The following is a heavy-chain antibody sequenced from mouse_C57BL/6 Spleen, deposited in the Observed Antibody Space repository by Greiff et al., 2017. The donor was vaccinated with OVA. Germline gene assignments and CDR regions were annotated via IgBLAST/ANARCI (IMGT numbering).Heavy chain of an antibody. CDR2: ISYDGSN. CDR1: GYSFTSGYY. Sequence: EVQRVESGPGLVKPSQSLSLTCSVTGYSFTSGYYWNWLRQFPGNKLEWMGYISYDGSNNYNPSLKNRISITRDTSKNQFFLKLNSVTTEDTATYYCARADGSSHWYFDVWGTGTTVTVSS. D-gene: IGHD1-1*01. CDR3: ARADGSSHWYFDV. V-gene: IGHV3-6*01. J-gene: IGHJ1*03.